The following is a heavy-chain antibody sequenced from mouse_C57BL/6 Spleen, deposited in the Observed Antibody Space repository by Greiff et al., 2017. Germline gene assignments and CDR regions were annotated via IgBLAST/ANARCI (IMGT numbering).Heavy chain of an antibody. D-gene: IGHD2-4*01. CDR3: ASLIYYDYGGYAMDY. CDR2: ISSGSSTI. Sequence: EVQGVESGGGLVKPGGSLKLSCAASGFTFSDYGMHWVRQAPAKGLEWVAYISSGSSTIYYAATVKGRFTISSDNAKNTLFLQMPSLRSEDTAMYYCASLIYYDYGGYAMDYWGQGTSVTVSA. J-gene: IGHJ4*01. CDR1: GFTFSDYG. V-gene: IGHV5-17*01.